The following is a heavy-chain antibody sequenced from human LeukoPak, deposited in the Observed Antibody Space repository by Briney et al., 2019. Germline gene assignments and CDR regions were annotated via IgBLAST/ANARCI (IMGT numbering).Heavy chain of an antibody. J-gene: IGHJ3*02. Sequence: GGSLRLSCATSGFTFSSYWLSWVRQAPGKGLEWVANINLDGSEKYYVDSVKGRFTISRDNAKNSLYLQMNSLRAEDTAVYYCAREGPYSHGPGDAFDIWGQGTMVTVSS. CDR1: GFTFSSYW. CDR3: AREGPYSHGPGDAFDI. D-gene: IGHD5-18*01. V-gene: IGHV3-7*01. CDR2: INLDGSEK.